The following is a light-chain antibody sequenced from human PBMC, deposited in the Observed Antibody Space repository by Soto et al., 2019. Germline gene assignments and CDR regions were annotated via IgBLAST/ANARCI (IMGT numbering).Light chain of an antibody. CDR3: QHYNSYSDA. CDR1: QTINSC. Sequence: IQMTQSPSTLSGSVGNRITITCRASQTINSCLAWYHQKPGKAPKLLIYKASTLKSGVPSRFNGSGSGAEFPLSISRLHPDDVATYYGQHYNSYSDAFGQGTKVELK. J-gene: IGKJ1*01. V-gene: IGKV1-5*03. CDR2: KAS.